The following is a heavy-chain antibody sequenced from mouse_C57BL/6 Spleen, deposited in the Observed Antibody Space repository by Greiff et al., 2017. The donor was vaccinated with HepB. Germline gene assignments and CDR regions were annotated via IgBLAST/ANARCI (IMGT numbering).Heavy chain of an antibody. V-gene: IGHV1-55*01. CDR3: ARGANGDRGYYYAMDY. CDR2: IYPGSGST. CDR1: GYTFTSYW. Sequence: VQLQQPGAELVKPGASVKMSCKASGYTFTSYWITWVKQRPGQGLEWIGDIYPGSGSTNYNEKFKSKATLTVDTSSHSAYMQLSSLTSEDSAVYDSARGANGDRGYYYAMDYWGQGTSVTVSS. J-gene: IGHJ4*01. D-gene: IGHD4-1*02.